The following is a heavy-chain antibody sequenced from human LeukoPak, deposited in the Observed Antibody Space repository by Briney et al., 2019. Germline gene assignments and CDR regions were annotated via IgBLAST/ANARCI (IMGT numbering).Heavy chain of an antibody. CDR1: GYTFTSYY. CDR3: ARVVVPAIPYNWFDP. CDR2: INPSGGST. J-gene: IGHJ5*02. D-gene: IGHD2-2*01. V-gene: IGHV1-46*01. Sequence: GASVKVSCKASGYTFTSYYMHWVRQAPGQGLEWMGIINPSGGSTSYAQKFQGRVTMTRDTSTSTVYMELSSLRSEDTAVYYCARVVVPAIPYNWFDPWGQGTLVTVSS.